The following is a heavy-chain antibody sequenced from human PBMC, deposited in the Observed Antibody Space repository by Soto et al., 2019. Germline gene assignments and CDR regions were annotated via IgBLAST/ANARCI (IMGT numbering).Heavy chain of an antibody. V-gene: IGHV1-3*01. CDR2: INAANVNT. J-gene: IGHJ4*02. D-gene: IGHD5-12*01. CDR3: AREVGYGDYVD. CDR1: GYSFTNYA. Sequence: QVPLVQSGAEVKKPGASVKVSCKASGYSFTNYAMHWVRQAPGQRLEWMGWINAANVNTKYSQRFQGRVTITKDTSATTAYMEVSSLRSEDTAVYYCAREVGYGDYVDWGQGTLVTVSS.